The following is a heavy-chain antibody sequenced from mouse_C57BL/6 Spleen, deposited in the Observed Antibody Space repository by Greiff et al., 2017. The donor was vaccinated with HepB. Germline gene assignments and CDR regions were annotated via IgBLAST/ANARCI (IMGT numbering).Heavy chain of an antibody. D-gene: IGHD1-1*01. CDR3: ARSVDYYGSAWFAY. CDR1: GYTFTDYY. J-gene: IGHJ3*01. Sequence: VQLQQSGPVLVKPGASVKMSCKASGYTFTDYYMNWVKQSHGKSLEWIGVINPYNGGTSYNQKFKGKATLTVDKSSSTAYMELNSLTSEDSAVYYCARSVDYYGSAWFAYWGQGTLVTVSA. V-gene: IGHV1-19*01. CDR2: INPYNGGT.